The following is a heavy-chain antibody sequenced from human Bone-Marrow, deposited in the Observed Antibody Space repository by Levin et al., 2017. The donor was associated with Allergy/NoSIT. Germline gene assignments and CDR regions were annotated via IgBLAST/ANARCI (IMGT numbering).Heavy chain of an antibody. CDR1: GYTFTDYY. CDR3: ARDPDYYDRAFDI. Sequence: ASVKVSCKASGYTFTDYYMNWVRQAPGQGLEWMGWINPNSGGTNYAQKFQGRVTMIRDTSISTAYMELSRLRSDDTAVYYCARDPDYYDRAFDIWGQGTMVTVSS. J-gene: IGHJ3*02. V-gene: IGHV1-2*02. CDR2: INPNSGGT. D-gene: IGHD3-22*01.